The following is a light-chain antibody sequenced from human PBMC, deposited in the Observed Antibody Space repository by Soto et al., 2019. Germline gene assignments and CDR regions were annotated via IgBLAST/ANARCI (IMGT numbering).Light chain of an antibody. Sequence: EIVLTQSPATLSLSPGERATLSLRASQSVSSYLAWYKQKPGQAPRLLSYEASNRATGIPARFSGSGSGTEFTLTISSLQLEDFEVYFCQQYNNWPQTFGQGTKVDI. CDR3: QQYNNWPQT. CDR1: QSVSSY. V-gene: IGKV3-11*01. CDR2: EAS. J-gene: IGKJ1*01.